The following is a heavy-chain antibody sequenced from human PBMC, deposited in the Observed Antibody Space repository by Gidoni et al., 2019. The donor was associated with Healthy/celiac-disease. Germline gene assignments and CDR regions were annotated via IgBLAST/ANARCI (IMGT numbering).Heavy chain of an antibody. CDR1: SGDYY. CDR2: IYYSGST. Sequence: SGDYYWSWIRQPPGKGLEWIGYIYYSGSTYYNPSLKSRVTISVDTSKNQFSLKLSSVTAADTAVYYCARFITFGGVIAPAYYFDYWGQGTLVTVSS. J-gene: IGHJ4*02. CDR3: ARFITFGGVIAPAYYFDY. D-gene: IGHD3-16*02. V-gene: IGHV4-30-4*01.